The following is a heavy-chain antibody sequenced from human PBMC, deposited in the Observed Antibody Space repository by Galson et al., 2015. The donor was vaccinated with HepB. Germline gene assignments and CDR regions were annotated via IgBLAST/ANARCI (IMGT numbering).Heavy chain of an antibody. CDR1: GFTFSSSG. CDR2: ISGSSTSI. D-gene: IGHD6-6*01. CDR3: ARTIYSSSSSGRD. V-gene: IGHV3-21*06. J-gene: IGHJ4*02. Sequence: SLRLSCAASGFTFSSSGMNWVRQTPGGRLEWVSSISGSSTSISYAASVKGRFTVSRDNAKNSLHLQMDSLRVEDTGLYYCARTIYSSSSSGRDWGQGTLVAVSS.